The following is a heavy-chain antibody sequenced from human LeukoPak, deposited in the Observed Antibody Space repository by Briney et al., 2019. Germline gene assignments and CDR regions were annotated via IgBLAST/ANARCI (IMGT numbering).Heavy chain of an antibody. J-gene: IGHJ5*02. CDR3: AKGGVPKGYCSSTSCYFEDWFDP. CDR2: ISGSGGST. Sequence: GGSLRLSCAASGFTFSSYAMSWVRQAPGKGLEWVSAISGSGGSTYYADSVKGRFTTSRDNSKNTLYLQMNSLRAEDTAVYYCAKGGVPKGYCSSTSCYFEDWFDPWGQGTLVTVSS. V-gene: IGHV3-23*01. CDR1: GFTFSSYA. D-gene: IGHD2-2*01.